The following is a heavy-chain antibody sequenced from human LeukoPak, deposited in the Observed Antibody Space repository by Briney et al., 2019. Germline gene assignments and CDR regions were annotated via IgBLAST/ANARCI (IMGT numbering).Heavy chain of an antibody. D-gene: IGHD3-3*01. V-gene: IGHV1-18*01. CDR2: ISAYNGNT. J-gene: IGHJ6*03. CDR3: ARGVTIFGVVIEEYYYYMDV. Sequence: ASVKVSCKASGYTFTSYGISWVRQAPGQGLEWMGWISAYNGNTNYAQKLQGRVTMTTDTSTSTVYMELRSLRSDDTAVYYCARGVTIFGVVIEEYYYYMDVWGKGTTVTVSS. CDR1: GYTFTSYG.